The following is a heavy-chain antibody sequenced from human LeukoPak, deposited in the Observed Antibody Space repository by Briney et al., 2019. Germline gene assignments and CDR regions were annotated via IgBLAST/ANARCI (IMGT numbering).Heavy chain of an antibody. CDR1: GDTFTSYA. J-gene: IGHJ3*02. D-gene: IGHD2-21*02. Sequence: ASVKVSCKASGDTFTSYAMHWVRQAPGQRLEWMGWINAGNGNTKYSQKFQGRVTITRDTSASTAYMELSSLRSEDTAVYYCTFVVVTAIVAFDIWAKGQWSPSLQ. V-gene: IGHV1-3*01. CDR2: INAGNGNT. CDR3: TFVVVTAIVAFDI.